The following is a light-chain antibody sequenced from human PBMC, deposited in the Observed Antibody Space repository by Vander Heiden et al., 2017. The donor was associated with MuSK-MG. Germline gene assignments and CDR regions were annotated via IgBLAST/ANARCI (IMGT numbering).Light chain of an antibody. CDR2: EVS. Sequence: QSALTQPASGSGSPGQPLTIPCTGTGSDIGGYNYVSWYQLLPGKAPKIIMYEVSQRPSGVSNRFSASKSGNTASLTISGLQPEDEADYYCCSYAGRTTYVFGTGTKVTVL. J-gene: IGLJ1*01. CDR1: GSDIGGYNY. V-gene: IGLV2-23*02. CDR3: CSYAGRTTYV.